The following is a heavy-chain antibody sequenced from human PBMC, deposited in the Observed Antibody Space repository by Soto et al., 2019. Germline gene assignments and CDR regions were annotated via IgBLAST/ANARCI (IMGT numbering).Heavy chain of an antibody. CDR2: IYYSGST. CDR1: GGSISSGDYY. Sequence: QVQLQESGPGLVKPSQTLSLTCTVSGGSISSGDYYWSWIRQPPGKGLEWIGYIYYSGSTYYNPSLQSRVTISVDTSKNQSALKLSSVTAADTAVYYCARVGFGELLAHGMDVWGQGTTVTVSS. CDR3: ARVGFGELLAHGMDV. V-gene: IGHV4-30-4*01. J-gene: IGHJ6*02. D-gene: IGHD3-10*01.